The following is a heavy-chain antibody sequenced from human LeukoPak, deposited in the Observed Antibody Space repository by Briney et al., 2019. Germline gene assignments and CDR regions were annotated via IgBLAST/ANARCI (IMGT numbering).Heavy chain of an antibody. V-gene: IGHV3-74*03. CDR1: GFPFSSYW. Sequence: GGSLRLSCAASGFPFSSYWMLWVRQAPGKGLVWVSRISGDGTIKTYADFVRGRFIVSRDNTKNILYLQMNSLKVEDTATYFCSRSQFDYWGQGVLVTVSS. CDR3: SRSQFDY. CDR2: ISGDGTIK. J-gene: IGHJ4*02.